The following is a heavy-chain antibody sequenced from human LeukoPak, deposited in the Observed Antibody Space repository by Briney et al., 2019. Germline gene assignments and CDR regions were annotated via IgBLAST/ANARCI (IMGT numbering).Heavy chain of an antibody. CDR1: GFTFSSYA. Sequence: GGSLRLSCAASGFTFSSYAMSWVRQAPGKGLEYVSAISSNGGSTYYANSVKGRFTISRDNSKNTLYLQMGSLRAEDMAVYYCARVHWDYSSGYYYYYYGMDVWGQGTTVTVSS. J-gene: IGHJ6*02. CDR2: ISSNGGST. D-gene: IGHD3-22*01. CDR3: ARVHWDYSSGYYYYYYGMDV. V-gene: IGHV3-64*01.